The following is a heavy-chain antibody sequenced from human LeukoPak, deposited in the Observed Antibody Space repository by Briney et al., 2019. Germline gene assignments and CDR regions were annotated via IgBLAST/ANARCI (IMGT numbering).Heavy chain of an antibody. CDR3: AGPAGTYWYFDL. Sequence: PSETLSLTCTVSGGSISSDHYYWGWIRQPPGKGLEWIGSIYYSGNSYYNPSLKSRVTMSVDTSKNQFSLKVSSVTAADTAVYYCAGPAGTYWYFDLWGRGTLVTVSS. V-gene: IGHV4-39*07. CDR1: GGSISSDHYY. J-gene: IGHJ2*01. D-gene: IGHD1-26*01. CDR2: IYYSGNS.